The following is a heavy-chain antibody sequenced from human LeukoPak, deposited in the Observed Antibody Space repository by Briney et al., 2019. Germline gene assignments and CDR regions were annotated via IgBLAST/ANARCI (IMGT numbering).Heavy chain of an antibody. J-gene: IGHJ4*02. CDR1: GFTFSSYW. CDR3: ARWDSGNYYGIGD. D-gene: IGHD1-26*01. V-gene: IGHV3-7*01. CDR2: IKQDGSEE. Sequence: GGSLRLSCAASGFTFSSYWMSWVRQAPGKGPEWLANIKQDGSEEYYADSVKARFTISRDNARNSLSLQMNSLRADDTALYYCARWDSGNYYGIGDWGQGTQVTVSS.